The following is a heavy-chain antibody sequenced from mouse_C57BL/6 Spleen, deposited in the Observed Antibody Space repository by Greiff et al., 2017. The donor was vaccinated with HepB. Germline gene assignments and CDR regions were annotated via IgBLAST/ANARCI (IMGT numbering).Heavy chain of an antibody. Sequence: VQLQQPGAELVRPGTSVKLSCKASGYTFTSYWMHWVKQRPGQGLEWIGVIDPSDSYTNYNQKFKGKATLTVDTSSSTAYMQLSSLTSEDSAVYYCARSGHYYGIYYFDYWGQGTTLTVSS. V-gene: IGHV1-59*01. J-gene: IGHJ2*01. D-gene: IGHD1-1*01. CDR2: IDPSDSYT. CDR3: ARSGHYYGIYYFDY. CDR1: GYTFTSYW.